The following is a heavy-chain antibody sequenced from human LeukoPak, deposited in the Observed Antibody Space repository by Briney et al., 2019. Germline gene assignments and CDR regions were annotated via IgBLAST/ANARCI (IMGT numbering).Heavy chain of an antibody. CDR2: IYYSGST. Sequence: SETLSLTCTVSGGSISSSSYYWGWIRQPPGKGLEWIGSIYYSGSTYHNPSLKSRVTISVDTSKNQFSLKLSSVTAADTAVYYCARGIVVVPAATSFDYWGQGTLVTVSS. CDR3: ARGIVVVPAATSFDY. D-gene: IGHD2-2*01. CDR1: GGSISSSSYY. V-gene: IGHV4-39*01. J-gene: IGHJ4*02.